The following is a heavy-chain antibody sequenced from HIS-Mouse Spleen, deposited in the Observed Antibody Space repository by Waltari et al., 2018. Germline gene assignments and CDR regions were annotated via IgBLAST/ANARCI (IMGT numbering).Heavy chain of an antibody. V-gene: IGHV4-39*07. D-gene: IGHD2-2*01. CDR3: ARDPGYCSSTSCYAGGWFDP. CDR1: GGSISSSSYY. J-gene: IGHJ5*02. CDR2: IYYSGST. Sequence: QLQLQESGPGLVKPSETLSLTCTVSGGSISSSSYYWGWIRQPPGKGLEWIGSIYYSGSTYYNPSLKSRVTISVDTSKNQFSLKLSSVTAADTAVYYCARDPGYCSSTSCYAGGWFDPWGQGTLVTVSS.